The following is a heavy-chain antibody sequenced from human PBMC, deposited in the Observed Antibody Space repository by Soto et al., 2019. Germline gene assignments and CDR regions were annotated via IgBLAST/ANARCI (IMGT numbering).Heavy chain of an antibody. J-gene: IGHJ5*02. CDR1: GFTFGDYA. CDR2: IRSKAYGGTT. Sequence: GGSLRLSCTASGFTFGDYAMSWFRQAPGKGLEWVGFIRSKAYGGTTEYAASVKGRFTISRDDSKSIAYLQMNSLKTEDTAVYYCTRDHNWNSNWFDPWGQGTLVTVSS. V-gene: IGHV3-49*03. CDR3: TRDHNWNSNWFDP. D-gene: IGHD1-1*01.